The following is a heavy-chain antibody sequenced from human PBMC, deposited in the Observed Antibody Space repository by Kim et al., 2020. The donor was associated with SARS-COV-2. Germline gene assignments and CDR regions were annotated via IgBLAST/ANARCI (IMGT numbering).Heavy chain of an antibody. J-gene: IGHJ6*02. V-gene: IGHV3-30*18. D-gene: IGHD3-9*01. CDR3: AKERTIGYYYYGMDA. Sequence: GGSLRLSCAASGFTFSSYGMHWVRQAPGKGLEWVAVISYDGSNKYYADSVKGRFTISRDNSKNTLYLQMNSLRAEDTAVYYCAKERTIGYYYYGMDAWGQGTTVTVSS. CDR1: GFTFSSYG. CDR2: ISYDGSNK.